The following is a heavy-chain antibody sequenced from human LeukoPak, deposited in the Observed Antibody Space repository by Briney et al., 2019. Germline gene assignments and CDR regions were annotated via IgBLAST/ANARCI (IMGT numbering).Heavy chain of an antibody. CDR1: GYTFTSYG. J-gene: IGHJ5*02. CDR3: ARAQKLGYCSSTSCEGWFDP. V-gene: IGHV1-18*01. D-gene: IGHD2-2*01. CDR2: NGNT. Sequence: GAAVKVSCKASGYTFTSYGIIWVRQAPGQGLERMGWNGNTNYAQNLQGRVTMTTDTSTSTAYMELRSLRSDDTAVYYCARAQKLGYCSSTSCEGWFDPWGQGTLVTVSS.